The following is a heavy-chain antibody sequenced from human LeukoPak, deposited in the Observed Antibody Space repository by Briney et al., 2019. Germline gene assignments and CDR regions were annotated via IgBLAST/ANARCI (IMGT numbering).Heavy chain of an antibody. J-gene: IGHJ5*02. V-gene: IGHV4-39*07. D-gene: IGHD6-13*01. CDR2: IYYSGST. Sequence: SETLSLTCTVSGGSISSSTYYWGWIRQPPGKGLEWIGSIYYSGSTNYNPSLKSRVTISVDTSKNQFSLKLSSVTAADMAVYYCARDAYSSSEVDWFDPWGQGTLVTVSS. CDR1: GGSISSSTYY. CDR3: ARDAYSSSEVDWFDP.